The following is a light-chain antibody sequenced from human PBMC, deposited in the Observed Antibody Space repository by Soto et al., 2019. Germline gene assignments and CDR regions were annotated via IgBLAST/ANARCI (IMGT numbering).Light chain of an antibody. CDR1: QSVKSSY. CDR3: HSYGSSIP. CDR2: GTS. J-gene: IGKJ5*01. V-gene: IGKV3-20*01. Sequence: LSLYKGERATLPCRASQSVKSSYLAWYQHKPGQAPRLLIYGTSSRATGIPDRFSGSGSGTDFTLTISILEPEDFGVYYCHSYGSSIPFGQGTRLEI.